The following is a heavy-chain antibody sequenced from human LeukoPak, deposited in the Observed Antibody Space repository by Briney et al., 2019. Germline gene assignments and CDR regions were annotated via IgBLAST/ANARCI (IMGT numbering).Heavy chain of an antibody. Sequence: GGSLRLSCAASGFTFSSYAMHWVRQAPGKGLEWVAVISYDGSNKYYADSVKGRFTISRDDSKNTLYLQMNSLRAEDTAVYYCARGLSITIFPRMDVWGQGTTVTVSS. CDR1: GFTFSSYA. D-gene: IGHD3-9*01. V-gene: IGHV3-30*14. CDR3: ARGLSITIFPRMDV. CDR2: ISYDGSNK. J-gene: IGHJ6*02.